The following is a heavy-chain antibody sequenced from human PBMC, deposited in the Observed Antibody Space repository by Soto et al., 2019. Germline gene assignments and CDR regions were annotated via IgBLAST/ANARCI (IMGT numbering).Heavy chain of an antibody. V-gene: IGHV1-18*01. CDR1: GYTFTSSG. Sequence: QVQLVQSGAEVKKPGASVKVSCKTSGYTFTSSGISWVRPAPGQGLEWMGWISAYNGNTDYAQKFQGRVIMTTDTSTSRGYMELRSLRSDDTAVYYCARVMTYCTSRSCHDYWGQGTLVAVSS. CDR2: ISAYNGNT. J-gene: IGHJ4*02. CDR3: ARVMTYCTSRSCHDY. D-gene: IGHD2-2*01.